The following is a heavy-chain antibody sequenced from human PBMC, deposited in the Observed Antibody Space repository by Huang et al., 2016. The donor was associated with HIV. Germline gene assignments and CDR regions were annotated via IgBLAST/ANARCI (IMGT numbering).Heavy chain of an antibody. J-gene: IGHJ5*02. CDR3: ARTAYSYGFRQGYNWFDP. V-gene: IGHV1-69*13. CDR2: TIPIFGTA. Sequence: QVLLVQSGAEVRKPGSSVKVSCTACGGTFSSYAISWVRQAPGQGLEWMGGTIPIFGTANYTQKFQGRVTITVDESTNTGYMELTRLTSEDTAVYYWARTAYSYGFRQGYNWFDPWGQGTPVTVSS. D-gene: IGHD5-18*01. CDR1: GGTFSSYA.